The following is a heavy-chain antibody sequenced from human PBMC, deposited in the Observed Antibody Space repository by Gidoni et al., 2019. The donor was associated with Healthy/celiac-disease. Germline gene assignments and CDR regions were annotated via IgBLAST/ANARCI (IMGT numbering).Heavy chain of an antibody. J-gene: IGHJ6*02. D-gene: IGHD3-3*01. CDR1: GFTFSNAW. Sequence: EVQLVESGGGLVKPGGSLRLSCAATGFTFSNAWMSWVRQAPGKGLEWVGRIKSKTDGGTTDYAAPVKGRFTISRDDSKNTLYLQMNSLKTEDTAVYYCTTVIYDFYYYYGMDVWGQGTTVTVSS. CDR3: TTVIYDFYYYYGMDV. V-gene: IGHV3-15*01. CDR2: IKSKTDGGTT.